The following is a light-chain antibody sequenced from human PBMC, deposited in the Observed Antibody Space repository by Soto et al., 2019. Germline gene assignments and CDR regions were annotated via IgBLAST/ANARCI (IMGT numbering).Light chain of an antibody. CDR3: QQYGSSASFT. CDR1: QSVSSSY. J-gene: IGKJ3*01. V-gene: IGKV3-20*01. Sequence: SLSPGERATLSCRASQSVSSSYLAWYQQKPGQAPRLLIYGASGRATGIPDRFSGSGSGTDFTLTISRLEPEDFAVYYCQQYGSSASFTFGPGTKVDIK. CDR2: GAS.